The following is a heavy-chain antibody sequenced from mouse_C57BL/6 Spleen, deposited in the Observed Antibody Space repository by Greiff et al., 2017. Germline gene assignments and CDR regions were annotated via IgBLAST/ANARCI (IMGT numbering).Heavy chain of an antibody. Sequence: QVQLQQSGAELVRPGTSVKVSCKASGYAFTNSLIEWVKQRPGQGLEWIGVINPGSGGTNYNEKFKGKATLTADKSSSTAYMQLSSLTSEDAAVYFCARRDYRHAMDYWGQGTSVTVSS. D-gene: IGHD1-1*02. CDR2: INPGSGGT. J-gene: IGHJ4*01. V-gene: IGHV1-54*01. CDR3: ARRDYRHAMDY. CDR1: GYAFTNSL.